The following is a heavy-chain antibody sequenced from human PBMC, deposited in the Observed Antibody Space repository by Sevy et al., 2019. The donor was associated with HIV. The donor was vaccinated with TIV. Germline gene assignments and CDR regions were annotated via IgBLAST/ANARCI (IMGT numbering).Heavy chain of an antibody. Sequence: GGSLRLSCAASGFTFAKYSMSWVRQAPGKGLEWVSTFSFGCGRINYADSVKGRFTSARYDSKNKLFLQMNSLRAEDTATYFCAREGCTQPHDYWGQGTLVTVSS. CDR2: FSFGCGRI. D-gene: IGHD2-8*01. V-gene: IGHV3-23*01. J-gene: IGHJ4*02. CDR1: GFTFAKYS. CDR3: AREGCTQPHDY.